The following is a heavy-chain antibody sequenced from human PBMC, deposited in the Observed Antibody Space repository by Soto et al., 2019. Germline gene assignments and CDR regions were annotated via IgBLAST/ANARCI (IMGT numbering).Heavy chain of an antibody. J-gene: IGHJ4*02. V-gene: IGHV3-21*01. CDR1: GFTFSSYS. CDR3: ARDPAFDIVVVPAASSP. CDR2: ISSSSSYI. D-gene: IGHD2-2*01. Sequence: GGSLRLSCAASGFTFSSYSMNWVRQAPGKGLEWVSSISSSSSYIYYADSLKGRFTISRDNAKNSLYLQMNSLRAEDTAVYYCARDPAFDIVVVPAASSPWGQGTLVTVSS.